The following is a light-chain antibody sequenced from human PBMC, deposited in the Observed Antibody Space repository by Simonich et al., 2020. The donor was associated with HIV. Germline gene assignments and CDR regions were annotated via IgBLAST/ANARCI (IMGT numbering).Light chain of an antibody. CDR3: CSYAGSYTWV. J-gene: IGLJ3*02. CDR2: VVS. V-gene: IGLV2-14*01. CDR1: SSDVCGYNY. Sequence: QSALTQPASVSGSPGQSITISCTGTSSDVCGYNYVSWYQQHPGNAPKLIIYVVSKRPSGVSNRFSGSKSGNTASLTISGLQAEDEADYYCCSYAGSYTWVFGGGTKLTVL.